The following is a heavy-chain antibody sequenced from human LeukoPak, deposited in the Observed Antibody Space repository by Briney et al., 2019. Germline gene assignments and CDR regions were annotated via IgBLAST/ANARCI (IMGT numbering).Heavy chain of an antibody. CDR2: ISGSGGST. V-gene: IGHV3-23*01. CDR3: ARGTYRYGGWRFYH. D-gene: IGHD4-23*01. Sequence: GGSLRLSCAASGFTFSSYAMSWVRQAPGKGLEWVSAISGSGGSTYYADSVKGRFTISRDNSKNTLYLQMNSLRAEDTAVYYCARGTYRYGGWRFYHWGQGTLVTVSS. J-gene: IGHJ4*02. CDR1: GFTFSSYA.